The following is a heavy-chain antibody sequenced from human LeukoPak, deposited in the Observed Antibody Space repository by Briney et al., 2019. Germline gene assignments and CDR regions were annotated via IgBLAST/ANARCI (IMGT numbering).Heavy chain of an antibody. J-gene: IGHJ5*02. Sequence: ASVNVSCKASGYTFNNYAMHWVRPAPGQRLEWMGWINAGNGNTKYSQKFQGRVTITRDTSASTDYMELSSLRSEDTAVYYCARDRYCSGGSCLRSWFDPWGQGTLVTVSS. D-gene: IGHD2-15*01. CDR2: INAGNGNT. CDR1: GYTFNNYA. CDR3: ARDRYCSGGSCLRSWFDP. V-gene: IGHV1-3*01.